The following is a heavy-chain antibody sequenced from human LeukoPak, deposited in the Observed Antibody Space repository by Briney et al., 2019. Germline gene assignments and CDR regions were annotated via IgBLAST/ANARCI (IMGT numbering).Heavy chain of an antibody. CDR3: ARQIAVAFDH. Sequence: SETLSLTCAVSGYSISSGYYWGWIRQPPGKGLEWIGSIYHSGSTYYNPSLKSRVTISVDTSKNQFSLKLSSVTAADTAVYYCARQIAVAFDHWGQGTLVTVSS. V-gene: IGHV4-38-2*01. CDR2: IYHSGST. J-gene: IGHJ4*02. D-gene: IGHD6-19*01. CDR1: GYSISSGYY.